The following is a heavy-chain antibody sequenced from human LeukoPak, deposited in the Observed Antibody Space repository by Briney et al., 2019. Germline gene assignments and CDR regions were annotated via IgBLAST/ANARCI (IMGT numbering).Heavy chain of an antibody. J-gene: IGHJ4*02. CDR3: GKTTVGYSSGQKPAWPVDY. CDR2: IFGSGGSP. D-gene: IGHD5-18*01. V-gene: IGHV3-23*01. CDR1: GFTFGSHA. Sequence: QTGGSLRLSCEASGFTFGSHAMYWVRQAPGKGLEWVAGIFGSGGSPHYADSVKGRFTISRDNSRNTVYLQINSLRVDDTAVYYCGKTTVGYSSGQKPAWPVDYWGQGTLVTVSS.